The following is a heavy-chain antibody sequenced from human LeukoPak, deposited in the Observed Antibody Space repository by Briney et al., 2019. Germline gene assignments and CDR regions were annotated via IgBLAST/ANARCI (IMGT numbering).Heavy chain of an antibody. CDR2: IYYSGST. CDR3: ASLPRVGGMDV. J-gene: IGHJ6*02. Sequence: PSETLSLTCTVSGGSISSYYWSWIRQPPGKGLEWIGYIYYSGSTNYNPSLKSRVTISVDTSKNQFSLKLSSVTAADTAVYYCASLPRVGGMDVWGQGTTVTVSS. D-gene: IGHD1-26*01. V-gene: IGHV4-59*08. CDR1: GGSISSYY.